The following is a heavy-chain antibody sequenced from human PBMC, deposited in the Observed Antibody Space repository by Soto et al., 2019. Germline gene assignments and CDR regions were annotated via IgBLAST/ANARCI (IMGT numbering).Heavy chain of an antibody. Sequence: GGSLRLSCAASGVTFSSYWMSWVRQAPGKGLEWVANIKQDGSEKYYVDSVKGRFTISRDNAKNSLYLQMNSLRVEDTAVYYCARRYSSSWSGFDSWGQGTLVTVSS. D-gene: IGHD6-13*01. CDR3: ARRYSSSWSGFDS. V-gene: IGHV3-7*01. J-gene: IGHJ5*01. CDR1: GVTFSSYW. CDR2: IKQDGSEK.